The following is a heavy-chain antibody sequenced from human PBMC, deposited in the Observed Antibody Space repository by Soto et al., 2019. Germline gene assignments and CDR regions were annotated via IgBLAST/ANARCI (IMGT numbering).Heavy chain of an antibody. V-gene: IGHV1-18*01. CDR3: ARGYYDSSGYWGFDY. D-gene: IGHD3-22*01. Sequence: XSVKVSFNASGYTFTSYGISLVRHSPGQGLEWMGWISAYNGNTNYAQKLQGRVTMTTDTSTSTAYMELRSLRSDDTAVYYCARGYYDSSGYWGFDYWGQGTLVTVSS. CDR2: ISAYNGNT. J-gene: IGHJ4*02. CDR1: GYTFTSYG.